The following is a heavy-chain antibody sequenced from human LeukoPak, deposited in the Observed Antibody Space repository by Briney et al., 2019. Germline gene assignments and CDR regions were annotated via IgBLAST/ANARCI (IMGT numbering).Heavy chain of an antibody. CDR2: IYYSRST. D-gene: IGHD1-26*01. CDR3: ARDLTPIVGATYFDY. J-gene: IGHJ4*02. V-gene: IGHV4-61*01. Sequence: SETLSLTCTVSGGCVSSGSYYWSWIRQPPGKGLEWIGYIYYSRSTNYNPSLKSRVTISVDTSKNQFSLKLSSVIAADTAVYYCARDLTPIVGATYFDYWGQGTLVTVSS. CDR1: GGCVSSGSYY.